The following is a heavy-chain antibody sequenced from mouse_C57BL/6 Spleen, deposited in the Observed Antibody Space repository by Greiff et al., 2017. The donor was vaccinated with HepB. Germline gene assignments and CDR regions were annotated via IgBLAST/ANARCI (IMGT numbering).Heavy chain of an antibody. D-gene: IGHD1-1*01. CDR1: GYTFTDYN. CDR2: INPNNGGT. Sequence: VQLQQSGPELVKPGASVKIPCKASGYTFTDYNMDWVKQSHGKSLEWIGDINPNNGGTIYNQKFKGKATLTVDKSSSTAYMELRSLTSEDTAVYYCARHLTRVVATDAMDYWGQGTSVTVSS. CDR3: ARHLTRVVATDAMDY. V-gene: IGHV1-18*01. J-gene: IGHJ4*01.